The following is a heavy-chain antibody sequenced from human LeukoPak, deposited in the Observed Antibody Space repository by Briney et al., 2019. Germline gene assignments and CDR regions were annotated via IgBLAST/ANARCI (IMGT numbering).Heavy chain of an antibody. CDR2: IIPILGIA. D-gene: IGHD5-12*01. V-gene: IGHV1-69*10. Sequence: ASVTVSCTASGGTFSSYAISWVRQAPGQGLEWMGRIIPILGIANYAQKFQGRVTITADKSTSTAYMELSSLRSEDTAVYYCAREPGYSGYDYNFDYWGQGTLVTVSS. CDR1: GGTFSSYA. J-gene: IGHJ4*02. CDR3: AREPGYSGYDYNFDY.